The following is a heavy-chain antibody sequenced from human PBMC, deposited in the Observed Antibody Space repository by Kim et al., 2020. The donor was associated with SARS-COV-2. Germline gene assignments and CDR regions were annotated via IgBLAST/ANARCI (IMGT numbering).Heavy chain of an antibody. V-gene: IGHV3-53*01. D-gene: IGHD1-26*01. Sequence: TYYADSGKGRFTISRDIPKDTLYLQMNSLRADDTAVYYCSRSTVGAYFDYWGQGSLVSVSS. CDR3: SRSTVGAYFDY. J-gene: IGHJ4*02. CDR2: T.